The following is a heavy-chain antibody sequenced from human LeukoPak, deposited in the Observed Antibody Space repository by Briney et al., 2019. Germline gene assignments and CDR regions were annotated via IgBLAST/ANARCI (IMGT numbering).Heavy chain of an antibody. Sequence: PSETLSLTCAVSGYSISSGYYWGWIRQPPGKGLEWIGSIYHSGSTYYNPSLKSRVTISVDTSKTQFSLKLSSVTAADTAVYYCARSHHYYYYMDVWGKGTTVTVSS. CDR1: GYSISSGYY. CDR3: ARSHHYYYYMDV. V-gene: IGHV4-38-2*01. J-gene: IGHJ6*03. CDR2: IYHSGST.